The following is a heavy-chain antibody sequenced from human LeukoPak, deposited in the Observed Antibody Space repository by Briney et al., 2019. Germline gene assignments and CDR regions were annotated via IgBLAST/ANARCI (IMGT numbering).Heavy chain of an antibody. CDR2: KKQDGSEK. J-gene: IGHJ6*04. V-gene: IGHV3-7*03. CDR1: GFTCSSYW. Sequence: GVSLTLSCAPSGFTCSSYWMIWVRQAPGKGLEWVANKKQDGSEKYYVDSVKGRFTISRDNAENSRYLQMNSLRAEDTAVYYCARKAYGLDVWGKGTTVTVSS. CDR3: ARKAYGLDV.